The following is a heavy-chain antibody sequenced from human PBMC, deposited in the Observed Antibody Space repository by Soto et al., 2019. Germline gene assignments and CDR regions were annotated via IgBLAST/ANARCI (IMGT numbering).Heavy chain of an antibody. CDR3: TRKVVNPVWYFDL. D-gene: IGHD2-15*01. CDR2: IRSKAYGGTT. CDR1: GFTLGDYA. J-gene: IGHJ2*01. V-gene: IGHV3-49*04. Sequence: SLLLSCISSGFTLGDYAMSWVRQAPGKGLDWVGFIRSKAYGGTTEYAASVKGRFTISRDDSKSIAYLQMNSLKTEDTAVYHCTRKVVNPVWYFDLWGRGTMVTVSS.